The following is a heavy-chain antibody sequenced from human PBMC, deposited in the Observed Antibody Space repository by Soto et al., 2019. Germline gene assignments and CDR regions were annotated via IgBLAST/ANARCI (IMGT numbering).Heavy chain of an antibody. D-gene: IGHD2-15*01. J-gene: IGHJ4*02. CDR2: ISAYNGNT. CDR3: ARTYCSGGSCYGVSPFDY. Sequence: ASVKVSCKASGYTFTSYGISWVRQAPGQGLEWMGWISAYNGNTNYAQKLQGRVAMTTDTSTSTAYMELRSLRSDDTAVHYCARTYCSGGSCYGVSPFDYWGQGTLVTVSS. CDR1: GYTFTSYG. V-gene: IGHV1-18*01.